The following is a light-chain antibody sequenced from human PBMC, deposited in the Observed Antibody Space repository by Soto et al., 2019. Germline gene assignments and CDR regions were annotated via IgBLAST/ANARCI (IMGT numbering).Light chain of an antibody. CDR1: QSISSW. CDR3: QHYNTYPCT. J-gene: IGKJ1*01. Sequence: DIQMTQSPSILSASVGDRVTITCRASQSISSWLAWYQQKLGKAPNLLIHKASHLESGVPSRFSGSGSGTEFTLTISSLQPGDFATYYCQHYNTYPCTFGQGTKVDIK. V-gene: IGKV1-5*03. CDR2: KAS.